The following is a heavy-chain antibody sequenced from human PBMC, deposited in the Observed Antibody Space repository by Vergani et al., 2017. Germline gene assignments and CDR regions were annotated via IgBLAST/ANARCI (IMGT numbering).Heavy chain of an antibody. CDR2: INHSGST. Sequence: QVQLQQWGAGLLKPSETLSLTCAVYGGSFSGYYWSWIRKPPGKGLEWIGEINHSGSTNYNPSLKSRVTISVDTSKNQFSLKLSSVTAADTAVYYCARGRPRSGYSYGYYYYYGMDVWGQGTTVTVAS. CDR3: ARGRPRSGYSYGYYYYYGMDV. CDR1: GGSFSGYY. J-gene: IGHJ6*02. D-gene: IGHD5-18*01. V-gene: IGHV4-34*01.